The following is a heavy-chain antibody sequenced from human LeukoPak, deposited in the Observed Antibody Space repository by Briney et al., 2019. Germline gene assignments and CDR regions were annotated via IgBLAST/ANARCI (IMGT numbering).Heavy chain of an antibody. CDR3: ATDLNDYLDY. CDR1: GYTFTSYY. Sequence: ASVKVSCKASGYTFTSYYMHWVRQAPGQGLEWMGTINPSGGSTTYAQRFQDRVTMTRDTSTSTVYMELSSLRSEDTAVYYCATDLNDYLDYWGQGTLVTVSS. CDR2: INPSGGST. V-gene: IGHV1-46*01. J-gene: IGHJ4*02.